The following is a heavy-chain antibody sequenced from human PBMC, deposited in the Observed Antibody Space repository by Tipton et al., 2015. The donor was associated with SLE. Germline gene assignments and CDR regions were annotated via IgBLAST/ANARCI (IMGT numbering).Heavy chain of an antibody. D-gene: IGHD2-21*01. CDR1: GGSIRSSRHF. J-gene: IGHJ3*02. V-gene: IGHV4-61*03. CDR2: VSYSGST. CDR3: AVHSIRDPAFEI. Sequence: TLSLTCTVSGGSIRSSRHFWGWIRQPPGKGLEWMGYVSYSGSTNYNPSLKSRVTISVDTSMNHLSLKLNSVTAADTAVYFCAVHSIRDPAFEIWGQGTMVNVSS.